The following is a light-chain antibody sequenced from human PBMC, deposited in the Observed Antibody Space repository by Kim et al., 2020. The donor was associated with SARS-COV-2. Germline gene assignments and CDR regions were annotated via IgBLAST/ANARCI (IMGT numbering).Light chain of an antibody. J-gene: IGLJ3*02. CDR1: SSNIEKTY. CDR3: AAWDVSLSGRV. Sequence: GQSSTISCSGSSSNIEKTYVFWSQQLPGTAPKLLIYGNSQRPSGVPDRFSGSKSGTSASLDISDLRSEDEADYYCAAWDVSLSGRVFGGGTKVTVL. CDR2: GNS. V-gene: IGLV1-47*02.